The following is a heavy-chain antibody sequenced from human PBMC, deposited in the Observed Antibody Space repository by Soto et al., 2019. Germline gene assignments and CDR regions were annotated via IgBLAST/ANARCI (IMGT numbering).Heavy chain of an antibody. V-gene: IGHV4-39*01. CDR2: IYYSGST. D-gene: IGHD3-10*01. J-gene: IGHJ4*02. Sequence: QLQLQESGPGLVKPSETLSLTCTVSDGSISSSSYYWGWIREPPGKGLEWIGSIYYSGSTYYNPSLKSRVTISVYTSKNQFSLKLSSVTAADTAVYYCASFHYYGSGSYQWGQGTLVTVSS. CDR1: DGSISSSSYY. CDR3: ASFHYYGSGSYQ.